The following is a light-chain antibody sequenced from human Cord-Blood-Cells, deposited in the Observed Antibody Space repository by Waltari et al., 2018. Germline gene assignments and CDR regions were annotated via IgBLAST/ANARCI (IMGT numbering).Light chain of an antibody. CDR1: SSDVGSYNL. CDR3: CSYAGSITYV. CDR2: EGS. J-gene: IGLJ1*01. V-gene: IGLV2-23*01. Sequence: QSALTQPASVSGSPGQSITISCTGTSSDVGSYNLVSWYQQHPGKAPKLMIYEGSKRPSGVSNRCSGSKSGNTASLTSSGLQAEDEADYYCCSYAGSITYVFGTGTKVTVL.